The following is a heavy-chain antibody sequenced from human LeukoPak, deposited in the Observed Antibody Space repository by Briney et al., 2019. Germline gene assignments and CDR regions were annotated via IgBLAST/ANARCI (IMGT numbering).Heavy chain of an antibody. CDR2: ISYEGSRT. CDR1: GFTFSHCG. D-gene: IGHD7-27*01. V-gene: IGHV3-30*03. Sequence: PGRSPRLSCAASGFTFSHCGMHWVRQAPGKGLEWVALISYEGSRTFYADSVKGRLTISRDNAKNPLYLQMNSLRAEDTAVYYCARDLAWGGYWGQGTLVTVSS. J-gene: IGHJ4*02. CDR3: ARDLAWGGY.